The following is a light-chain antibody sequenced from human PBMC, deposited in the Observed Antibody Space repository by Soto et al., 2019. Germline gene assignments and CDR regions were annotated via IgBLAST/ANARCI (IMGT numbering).Light chain of an antibody. Sequence: EIVLTQSPGTLSLSPGERATLSCRASQSVSNNYLAWYQQKPGQAPRLLIYGVSSRATGIPARFSGSGSGTDFTLTISRLEPQDFAVYYCQQYGTSRTFGQGTKVDIK. J-gene: IGKJ1*01. CDR3: QQYGTSRT. CDR2: GVS. CDR1: QSVSNNY. V-gene: IGKV3-20*01.